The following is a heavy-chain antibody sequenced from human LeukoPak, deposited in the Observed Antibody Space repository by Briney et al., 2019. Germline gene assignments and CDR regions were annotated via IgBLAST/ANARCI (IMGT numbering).Heavy chain of an antibody. CDR2: ISAYNGNT. J-gene: IGHJ1*01. V-gene: IGHV1-18*01. CDR3: ARGEHCSSTSCYTGDYRLPFQH. CDR1: GYTFTSYG. Sequence: ASVKVSCKASGYTFTSYGISWVRQAPGQGLEWMGWISAYNGNTNYAQKLQGRVTMTTDTSTSTAYMELRSLRSDDTAVYYCARGEHCSSTSCYTGDYRLPFQHWGQGTLVTVSS. D-gene: IGHD2-2*02.